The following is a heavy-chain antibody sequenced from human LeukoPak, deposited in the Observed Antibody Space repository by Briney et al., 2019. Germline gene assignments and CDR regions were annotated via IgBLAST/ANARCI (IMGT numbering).Heavy chain of an antibody. D-gene: IGHD5-12*01. J-gene: IGHJ6*02. Sequence: PGRSLRLSCAASGFTFSSHAMHWVRQAPGKGPEWVAVISYDGSNKYYADSVKGRFTISRDNSKNTLYLQMNSLRAEDTAVYYCASTWLRLYYYYGMDVWGQGTTVTVSS. CDR1: GFTFSSHA. V-gene: IGHV3-30*04. CDR2: ISYDGSNK. CDR3: ASTWLRLYYYYGMDV.